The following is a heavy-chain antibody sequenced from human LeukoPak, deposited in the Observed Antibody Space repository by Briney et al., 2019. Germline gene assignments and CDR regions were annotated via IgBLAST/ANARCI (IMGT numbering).Heavy chain of an antibody. CDR2: IHHSGST. J-gene: IGHJ3*02. CDR3: ARVGGSGQGDAFDI. D-gene: IGHD3-10*01. Sequence: PSQTLSLTCAVSGGSISSGGYSWSWIRQPPGKGLEWIGYIHHSGSTYYNPSLKSRVTISVDRSKNQFSLKLSSVTAADTAVYYCARVGGSGQGDAFDIWGQGTMVTVSS. V-gene: IGHV4-30-2*01. CDR1: GGSISSGGYS.